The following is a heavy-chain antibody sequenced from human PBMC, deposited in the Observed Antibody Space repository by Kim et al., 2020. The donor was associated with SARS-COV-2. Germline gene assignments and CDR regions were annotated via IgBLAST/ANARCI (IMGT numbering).Heavy chain of an antibody. V-gene: IGHV3-53*04. CDR3: ARVAITMVRRDYYYYMDV. Sequence: KGRFTISRHNSKNTLYLQMNSLRAEDTAVYYCARVAITMVRRDYYYYMDVWGKGTTVTISS. J-gene: IGHJ6*03. D-gene: IGHD3-10*01.